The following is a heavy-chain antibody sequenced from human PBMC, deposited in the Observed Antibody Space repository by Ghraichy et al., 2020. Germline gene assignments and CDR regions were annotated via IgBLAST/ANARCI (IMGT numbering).Heavy chain of an antibody. CDR1: GFTSSSYA. D-gene: IGHD3-22*01. CDR3: AKDGPAHPTADSSGWDY. Sequence: LSLTCAASGFTSSSYAMSWVRQAPGKGLEWVSAISGSGGSTYYADSVKGRFTISRDNSKNTLYLQMNSLRAEDTAVYYCAKDGPAHPTADSSGWDYWGQGTLVTVSS. CDR2: ISGSGGST. J-gene: IGHJ4*02. V-gene: IGHV3-23*01.